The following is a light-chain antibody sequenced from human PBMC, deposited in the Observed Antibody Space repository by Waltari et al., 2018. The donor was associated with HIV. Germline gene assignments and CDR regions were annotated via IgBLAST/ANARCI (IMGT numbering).Light chain of an antibody. Sequence: QSVLTQPPSVSAAPGQKVTISCSGSSSTLGNNYVSWYQQLPGTAPKLLIYDNNKRPAGSPDRFAGSQSGTAATLGITGLQTGDEADYYCGAWDSSLSAVVFGTGTKVTVL. CDR2: DNN. CDR1: SSTLGNNY. CDR3: GAWDSSLSAVV. J-gene: IGLJ1*01. V-gene: IGLV1-51*01.